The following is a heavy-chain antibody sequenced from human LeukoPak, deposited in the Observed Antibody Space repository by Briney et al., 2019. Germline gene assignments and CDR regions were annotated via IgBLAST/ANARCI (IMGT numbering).Heavy chain of an antibody. Sequence: PGGSLRLSCAPSGFIFSHYGMHWVRQAPGKGLEWVAAIWSDASNRFYAGSVKGRFTISRDNSQNTLFLQMNSLRAEDTAMYYCARDAQRGFDYSNSLEYWGHGTLVTVSS. CDR3: ARDAQRGFDYSNSLEY. J-gene: IGHJ4*01. CDR2: IWSDASNR. V-gene: IGHV3-33*01. CDR1: GFIFSHYG. D-gene: IGHD4-11*01.